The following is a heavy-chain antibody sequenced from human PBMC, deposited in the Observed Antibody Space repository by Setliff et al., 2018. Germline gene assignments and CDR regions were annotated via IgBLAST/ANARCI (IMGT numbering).Heavy chain of an antibody. Sequence: SETLSLTCTVSGVSITSYNYFWGWIRQPPGKGLEWIGSVYYTGTTSYNPSLKSRLTMSLDTSKNQLSLRLTSVTAADTAIYYCASGYNYWSGYFVVAESYQYWGQGTLVTVSS. CDR2: VYYTGTT. J-gene: IGHJ1*01. V-gene: IGHV4-39*07. CDR1: GVSITSYNYF. CDR3: ASGYNYWSGYFVVAESYQY. D-gene: IGHD3-3*01.